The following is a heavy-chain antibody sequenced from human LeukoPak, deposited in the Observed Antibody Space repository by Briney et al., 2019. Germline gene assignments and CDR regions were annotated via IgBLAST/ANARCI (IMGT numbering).Heavy chain of an antibody. Sequence: GGSLRLSCAASGFTFSNSWMTWVRQAPGKGLERVANIKEDGSETYYVDSVKGRFTISRDNAKNSLYLQMNSLRAEDTAVYYCAREGSGQWLLWGQGTLVTVSS. V-gene: IGHV3-7*01. D-gene: IGHD5-12*01. CDR1: GFTFSNSW. CDR3: AREGSGQWLL. CDR2: IKEDGSET. J-gene: IGHJ4*02.